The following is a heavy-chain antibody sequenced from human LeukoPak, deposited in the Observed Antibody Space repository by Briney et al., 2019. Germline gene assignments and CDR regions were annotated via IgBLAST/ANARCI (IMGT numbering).Heavy chain of an antibody. CDR3: VRSDCSSTSCYRWFDP. V-gene: IGHV1-69*01. D-gene: IGHD2-2*02. Sequence: SVKVSCKASGGTFSSYAIGWVRQAPGQGLEWMGGIIPIFGTANYAQKFQGRVTITADESTSTAYMELSSLRSEDTAVYYCVRSDCSSTSCYRWFDPWGQGTLVTVSS. CDR2: IIPIFGTA. CDR1: GGTFSSYA. J-gene: IGHJ5*02.